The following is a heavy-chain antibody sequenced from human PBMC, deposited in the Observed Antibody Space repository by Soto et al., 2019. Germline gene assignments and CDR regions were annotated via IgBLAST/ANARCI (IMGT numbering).Heavy chain of an antibody. Sequence: EVQLVESGGGLVQPGRSLRLSCAASGFTFEDYAMHWVRQAPGKGLEWVSGLDWNSGGIDYAASVKGRFIISRDNAKNSLYLQTNSLRAEDTALYYCAKLRYSADTGNFDYWGQGTLVTVSS. D-gene: IGHD1-26*01. V-gene: IGHV3-9*01. CDR1: GFTFEDYA. J-gene: IGHJ4*02. CDR3: AKLRYSADTGNFDY. CDR2: LDWNSGGI.